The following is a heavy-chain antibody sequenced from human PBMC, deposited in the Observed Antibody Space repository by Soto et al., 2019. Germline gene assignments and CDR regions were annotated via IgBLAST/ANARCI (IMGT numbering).Heavy chain of an antibody. V-gene: IGHV2-70*01. J-gene: IGHJ4*02. CDR3: ARTSLNYYGSGSFLDY. D-gene: IGHD3-10*01. Sequence: SGPSLVNPTQTLTLTCPFSRFSLSTSGMCVSWIRQPPGKALEWLALIDWDDDKYYSTSLKTRLTISKDTSKNQVVLTMTNMDPVDTATYYCARTSLNYYGSGSFLDYWGQGTLVTVSP. CDR1: RFSLSTSGMC. CDR2: IDWDDDK.